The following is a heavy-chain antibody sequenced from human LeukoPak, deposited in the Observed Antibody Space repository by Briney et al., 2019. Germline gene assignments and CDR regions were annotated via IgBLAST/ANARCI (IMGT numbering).Heavy chain of an antibody. CDR3: ARDGGGYYYGSGSYGLDY. D-gene: IGHD3-10*01. Sequence: GGSLRLSCAASGFTLSSYGMNWVRQAPGKGLEWVSSISSSSSYIYYADSVKGRFTTPRDNAKNSLYLQMNSLRAEDTAVYYCARDGGGYYYGSGSYGLDYWGQGTLVTVSS. CDR1: GFTLSSYG. CDR2: ISSSSSYI. V-gene: IGHV3-21*01. J-gene: IGHJ4*02.